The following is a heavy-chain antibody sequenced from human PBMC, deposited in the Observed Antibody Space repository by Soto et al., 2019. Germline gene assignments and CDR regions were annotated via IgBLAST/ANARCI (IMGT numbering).Heavy chain of an antibody. CDR2: IYYDGNT. Sequence: PSVTLSRPCTPSANTMSSNSHYWRWIPQPPGRDLQSSANIYYDGNTYYTPSLKCRVTFSFDTSENQFSLWLHSVSAPDTAVYFCVRASIDTRIFMYRFDYRGLGSLVT. D-gene: IGHD3-9*01. CDR1: ANTMSSNSHY. V-gene: IGHV4-39*01. J-gene: IGHJ4*02. CDR3: VRASIDTRIFMYRFDY.